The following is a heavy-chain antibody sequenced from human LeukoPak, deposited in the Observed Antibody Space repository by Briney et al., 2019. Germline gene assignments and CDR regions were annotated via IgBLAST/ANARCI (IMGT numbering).Heavy chain of an antibody. D-gene: IGHD2-21*02. CDR1: GGTLNSYG. CDR3: ATGPQHSCGRDCYSDYFDY. Sequence: SVKVSCKASGGTLNSYGISWVRQAPGQGLEWMGRIIPIVGIPNYAQRFQGRVMITADKSTSTGYMELSSLRSEDTAVYYCATGPQHSCGRDCYSDYFDYWGQGALVTVSS. J-gene: IGHJ4*02. CDR2: IIPIVGIP. V-gene: IGHV1-69*04.